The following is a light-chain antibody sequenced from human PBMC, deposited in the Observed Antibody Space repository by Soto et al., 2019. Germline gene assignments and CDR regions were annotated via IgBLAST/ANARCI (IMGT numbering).Light chain of an antibody. Sequence: QAVLTQPPSVSGAPGRRVTISCTGSSSNIGAGYDVHWYQHLPGTAPKLLIYGNTNRPSGVPDRFSGSKSATSASLAITGLQAEDEADYYCQSYDSSLSGYVFGTGTKLTVL. V-gene: IGLV1-40*01. CDR3: QSYDSSLSGYV. J-gene: IGLJ1*01. CDR1: SSNIGAGYD. CDR2: GNT.